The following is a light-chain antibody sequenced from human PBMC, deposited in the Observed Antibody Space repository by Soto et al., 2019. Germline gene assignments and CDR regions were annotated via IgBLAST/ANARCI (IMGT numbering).Light chain of an antibody. CDR3: CSYAGNSEV. CDR2: EFT. Sequence: QSALTQPASLSGSPGQSITIPCTGTSGDVGGYNLVSWYQQHPGKAPKLMIYEFTERPSGVSNRFSGSKSGNTASLTISGLQPDDEADYYCCSYAGNSEVFGTGTKLTVL. CDR1: SGDVGGYNL. V-gene: IGLV2-23*02. J-gene: IGLJ1*01.